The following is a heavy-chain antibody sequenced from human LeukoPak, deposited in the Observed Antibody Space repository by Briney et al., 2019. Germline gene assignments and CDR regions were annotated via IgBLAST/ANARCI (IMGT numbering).Heavy chain of an antibody. CDR2: IYPGDSDT. CDR1: GYSFTSYW. J-gene: IGHJ3*02. D-gene: IGHD2-2*01. Sequence: GESLKISCKGSGYSFTSYWIGWVRQMLGKGLERMGIIYPGDSDTRYSPTFQGQVTISADKSISTAYLQWSSLKASDTAMYYCATSGYCSSTSCDAFDIWGQGTVVTVSS. V-gene: IGHV5-51*01. CDR3: ATSGYCSSTSCDAFDI.